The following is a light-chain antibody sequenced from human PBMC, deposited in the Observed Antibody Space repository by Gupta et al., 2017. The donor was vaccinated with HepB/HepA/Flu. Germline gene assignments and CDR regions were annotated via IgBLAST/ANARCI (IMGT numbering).Light chain of an antibody. CDR3: QAWDSRTVA. CDR1: NLGDRF. V-gene: IGLV3-1*01. CDR2: NDK. J-gene: IGLJ2*01. Sequence: DLTQVPSVSASSVPTVSITCSGDNLGDRFASWYQQKPGQAPVLVIYNDKKRPSGIPERFSGSNSGNTATLTISGTQTRDEADYYCQAWDSRTVAFGGGTKVTVL.